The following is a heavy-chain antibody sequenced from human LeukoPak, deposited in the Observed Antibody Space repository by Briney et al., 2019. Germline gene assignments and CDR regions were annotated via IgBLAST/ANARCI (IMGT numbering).Heavy chain of an antibody. CDR1: GGSISNNS. D-gene: IGHD2-2*01. CDR2: IHYSGST. Sequence: PSETLSLTCTVSGGSISNNSWSWVRQPPGKGLEWIGYIHYSGSTNYNPSLKSRVTISEDTSKNQFSLKLSSVTAADTAVYYCARLQYCSGTSCYWFDPWGQGTLVTASS. CDR3: ARLQYCSGTSCYWFDP. J-gene: IGHJ5*02. V-gene: IGHV4-59*12.